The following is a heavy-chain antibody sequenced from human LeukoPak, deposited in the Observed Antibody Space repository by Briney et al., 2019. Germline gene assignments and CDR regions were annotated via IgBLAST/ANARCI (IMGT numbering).Heavy chain of an antibody. CDR3: ARAYTIFGVVDY. D-gene: IGHD3-3*01. V-gene: IGHV4-59*01. J-gene: IGHJ4*02. CDR2: IYYSGST. CDR1: GGSIISYY. Sequence: SETLSLTCTASGGSIISYYWSWIRQPPGKGLEWIGYIYYSGSTNYNSSLKSRVTISVDTSKNQFSLKLSSVTAADTAVYYCARAYTIFGVVDYWGQGTLVTVSS.